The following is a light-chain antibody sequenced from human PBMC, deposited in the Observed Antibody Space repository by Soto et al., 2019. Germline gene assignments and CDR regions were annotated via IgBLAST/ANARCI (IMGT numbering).Light chain of an antibody. Sequence: QSVLTQPPSASGTPGQRVTISCSGSRSNIGSNFVYWYQQVPGTAPKLLIYYNNERPSGVPDRVSGSKSGTSASLAISGLRSEDEADYYCAAWDDSLSGHWVFGGGTKLTVL. CDR1: RSNIGSNF. V-gene: IGLV1-47*02. CDR2: YNN. CDR3: AAWDDSLSGHWV. J-gene: IGLJ3*02.